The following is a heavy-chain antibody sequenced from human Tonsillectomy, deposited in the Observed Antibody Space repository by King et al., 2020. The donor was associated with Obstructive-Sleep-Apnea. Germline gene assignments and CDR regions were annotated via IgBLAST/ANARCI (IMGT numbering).Heavy chain of an antibody. J-gene: IGHJ4*02. V-gene: IGHV3-9*01. CDR1: GFTFDDYA. Sequence: VQLVESGGDVVQPGRFLRLSCAASGFTFDDYAMHWVRQAPGNGLEWVSGITWNSVSIGYAGSVKGRFTTLRVNAKNSVYLQMNSLGAEETALYYCAKAQVGYCSGGTCCVFDYWGQGTLVTVSS. CDR3: AKAQVGYCSGGTCCVFDY. CDR2: ITWNSVSI. D-gene: IGHD2-15*01.